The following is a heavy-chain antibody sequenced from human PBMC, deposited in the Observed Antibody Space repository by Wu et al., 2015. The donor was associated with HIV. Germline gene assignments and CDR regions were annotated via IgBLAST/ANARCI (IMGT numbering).Heavy chain of an antibody. CDR3: ARSYCSGDCYADY. V-gene: IGHV1-24*01. D-gene: IGHD2-21*02. J-gene: IGHJ4*02. Sequence: QVQLVQSGAEVRKPGASVKVSCKVSEYTLTELSIHWVRQAPGKGLEWMGGFAPEYGKTVYAQNFQGRVTMTRDTSTGTVYLELSTLRSEDSALYYCARSYCSGDCYADYWGQGTLVTVSS. CDR2: FAPEYGKT. CDR1: EYTLTELS.